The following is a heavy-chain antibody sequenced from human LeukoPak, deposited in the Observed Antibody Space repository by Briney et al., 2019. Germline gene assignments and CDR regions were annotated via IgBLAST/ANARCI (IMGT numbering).Heavy chain of an antibody. Sequence: PGGSLRLSCAASGFTFNTYAMSWVRQAPGKGLEWVSTISGSGGSTYYADSVKGRFTISRDNSKNTLYLQMNSLRAEDTAVYYCAKYTAYSTGWLSYWGQGTLVTVS. CDR2: ISGSGGST. D-gene: IGHD6-19*01. CDR3: AKYTAYSTGWLSY. J-gene: IGHJ4*02. CDR1: GFTFNTYA. V-gene: IGHV3-23*01.